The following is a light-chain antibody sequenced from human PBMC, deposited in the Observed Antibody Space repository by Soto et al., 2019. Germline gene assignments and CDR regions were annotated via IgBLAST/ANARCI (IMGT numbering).Light chain of an antibody. CDR1: SSDVGGYNY. CDR3: GSYTVCSPWV. CDR2: EVS. J-gene: IGLJ3*02. Sequence: QSALTQPASVSGSPGQSITISCTGTSSDVGGYNYVSWYQHHPGKAPKLMIYEVSNRPFGVSNRFSGSKSGNTASLTISGLRAEDEADYYCGSYTVCSPWVFGGGTKLTVL. V-gene: IGLV2-14*01.